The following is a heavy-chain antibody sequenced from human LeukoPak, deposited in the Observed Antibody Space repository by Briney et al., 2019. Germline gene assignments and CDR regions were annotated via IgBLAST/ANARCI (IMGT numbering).Heavy chain of an antibody. Sequence: GGSLRLSCAASEFDFSSHAMTWVRQAPGKGLEWVSAISISGSKTYYAHSVKGRFTIFRDNSKNTLYLQMNSLRAEDTAVYYCANEIRPNDYWGQGTQVTVSS. V-gene: IGHV3-23*01. CDR1: EFDFSSHA. CDR2: ISISGSKT. CDR3: ANEIRPNDY. D-gene: IGHD4-17*01. J-gene: IGHJ4*02.